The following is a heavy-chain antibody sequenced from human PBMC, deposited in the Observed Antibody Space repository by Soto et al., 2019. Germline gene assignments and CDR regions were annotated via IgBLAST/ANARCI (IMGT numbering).Heavy chain of an antibody. J-gene: IGHJ5*01. D-gene: IGHD2-15*01. CDR2: VHISGHS. CDR3: ARVRQGCSANNCYSDP. V-gene: IGHV4-4*02. Sequence: SETLSLTCTLSGGSVRAPDWWNWVRQSPDKGLEWIAEVHISGHSNYNPSLRSRVSVSIDSSKNQFYLNLNSVTAADTAIYYCARVRQGCSANNCYSDPWGQGTQVTVSS. CDR1: GGSVRAPDW.